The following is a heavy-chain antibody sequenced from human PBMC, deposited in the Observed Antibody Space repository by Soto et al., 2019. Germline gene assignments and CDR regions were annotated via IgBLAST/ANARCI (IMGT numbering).Heavy chain of an antibody. D-gene: IGHD4-17*01. CDR3: ARDPGDYGDYYFDY. CDR2: ISHDGSQI. V-gene: IGHV3-30-3*01. Sequence: QVHLEESGGGVVQPGRSLRLSCVASEINFSPNAMHWVRQAPGKGLEWLAIISHDGSQIFYADSVKGRFSISRDNSKNTVYLQMNNLRSEDTAVYYCARDPGDYGDYYFDYWGQGTLVTVSS. J-gene: IGHJ4*02. CDR1: EINFSPNA.